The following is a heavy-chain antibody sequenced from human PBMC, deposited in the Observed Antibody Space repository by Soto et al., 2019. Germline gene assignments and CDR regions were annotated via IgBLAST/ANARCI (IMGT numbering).Heavy chain of an antibody. CDR3: ARGGNYDILTGFPYYFDY. J-gene: IGHJ4*02. CDR1: GGYISRINW. V-gene: IGHV4-4*02. CDR2: IYHSGST. D-gene: IGHD3-9*01. Sequence: SETLALTFAFSGGYISRINWWSWVRKPPGKGGEWIGEIYHSGSTNYNPSLKSRVTISVDKSKNQFSLKLSSVTAADTAVYYCARGGNYDILTGFPYYFDYWGQGTLVTVSS.